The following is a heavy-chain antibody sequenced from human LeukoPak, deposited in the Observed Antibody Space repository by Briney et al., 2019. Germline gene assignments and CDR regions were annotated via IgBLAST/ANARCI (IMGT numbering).Heavy chain of an antibody. CDR3: ARVFYYGSGRRKYFDY. CDR2: VYYSGST. J-gene: IGHJ4*02. D-gene: IGHD3-10*01. Sequence: SESLSLTCTVSGGSISSSSYYWGWIRQPPGKGLEWIGSVYYSGSTYYNPSLKSRVTISVDTSKNQFSLKLSSVTAADTAVYYCARVFYYGSGRRKYFDYWGQGTLVTVSS. V-gene: IGHV4-39*07. CDR1: GGSISSSSYY.